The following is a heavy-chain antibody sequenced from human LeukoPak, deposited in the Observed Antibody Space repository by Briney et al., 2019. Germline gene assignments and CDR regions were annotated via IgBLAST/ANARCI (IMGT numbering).Heavy chain of an antibody. V-gene: IGHV1-46*01. D-gene: IGHD1-14*01. CDR2: INPSGGST. CDR3: AAGPEGAFDI. Sequence: ASVKVSCKASGYTFTSYYMHWVRQAPGQGLEWMGIINPSGGSTSYAQKFQGRVTITRDMSTSTAYMELSSLRSEDTAMYYCAAGPEGAFDIWGQGTMVTVSS. J-gene: IGHJ3*02. CDR1: GYTFTSYY.